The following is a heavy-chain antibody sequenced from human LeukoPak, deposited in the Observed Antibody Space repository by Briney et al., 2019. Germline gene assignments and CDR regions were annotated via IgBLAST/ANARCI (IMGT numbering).Heavy chain of an antibody. D-gene: IGHD3-10*01. CDR3: ARDRNEWFGELTDPFDI. V-gene: IGHV1-18*01. Sequence: ASVKVSCKASGYTFTSYGISWVRQAPGQGLEWMGWISAYNGNTNYAQKLQGRVTMTIDTSTSTAYMELRSLRSDDTAVYYCARDRNEWFGELTDPFDIWGQGTMVTVSS. CDR2: ISAYNGNT. CDR1: GYTFTSYG. J-gene: IGHJ3*02.